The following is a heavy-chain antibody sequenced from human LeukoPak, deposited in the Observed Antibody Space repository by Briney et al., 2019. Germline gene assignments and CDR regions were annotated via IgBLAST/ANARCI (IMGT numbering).Heavy chain of an antibody. J-gene: IGHJ4*02. Sequence: GGSLRLSCAASGFTFRDYNMTWIRQAPGKGLEWVSYITATGSTIYYGDSLKGRFTISRDSAKNSLYLQMNSLRAEDTALYYCAKVAYYYDSSGYFDYWGQGTLVTVSS. CDR3: AKVAYYYDSSGYFDY. CDR2: ITATGSTI. CDR1: GFTFRDYN. D-gene: IGHD3-22*01. V-gene: IGHV3-11*01.